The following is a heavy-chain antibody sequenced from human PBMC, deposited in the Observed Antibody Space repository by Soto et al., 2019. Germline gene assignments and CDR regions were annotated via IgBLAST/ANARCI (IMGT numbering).Heavy chain of an antibody. J-gene: IGHJ5*02. CDR2: INHSGST. CDR1: GGSFSGYY. V-gene: IGHV4-34*01. CDR3: AMRSSIAAAGTINWFDP. Sequence: PSETLSLTCAVYGGSFSGYYWSWIRQPPGKGLEWIGEINHSGSTNYNPSLKSRVTISVDTSKNQFSLKLSSVTAADTAVYYCAMRSSIAAAGTINWFDPWGQGTLVTVSS. D-gene: IGHD6-13*01.